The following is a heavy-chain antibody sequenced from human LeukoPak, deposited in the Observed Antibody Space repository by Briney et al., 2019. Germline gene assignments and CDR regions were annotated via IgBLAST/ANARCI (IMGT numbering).Heavy chain of an antibody. J-gene: IGHJ4*02. D-gene: IGHD2-15*01. CDR3: ARTCSGGSCYFIY. Sequence: ASVKVSCKASGYTFTNQAVTWLRQAPGQRLECMAWISPYNGNTNYAQDLQGRLTMTTDTSTSTPYMELRRLRSDDTAVYYCARTCSGGSCYFIYWGQGTLVTVSS. CDR1: GYTFTNQA. CDR2: ISPYNGNT. V-gene: IGHV1-18*01.